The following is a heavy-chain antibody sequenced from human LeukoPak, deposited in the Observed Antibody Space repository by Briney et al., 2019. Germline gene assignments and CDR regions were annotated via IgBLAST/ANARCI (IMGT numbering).Heavy chain of an antibody. J-gene: IGHJ5*02. D-gene: IGHD2-2*01. CDR1: GYSFTSYW. CDR2: IYPGDSDT. V-gene: IGHV5-51*01. CDR3: ARHKEGYCSSTSCSGGWFDP. Sequence: GESLKISCKGSGYSFTSYWIGWVRQMPGKGLEWMGIIYPGDSDTRYSPSFQGQVTISADKSISTAYLQWSSLKASDTAMYYCARHKEGYCSSTSCSGGWFDPWGQGTLVTVSS.